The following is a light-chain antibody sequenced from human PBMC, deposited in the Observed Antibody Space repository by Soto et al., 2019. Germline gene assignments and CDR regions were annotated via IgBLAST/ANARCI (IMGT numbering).Light chain of an antibody. Sequence: QSALTQPASVSGSPGQSITISCTGTSSDVGGYDYVSWYQRHPGKAPELMIYEVVIRPSWVSNRFSGSKSGNTASLTISGLQAEDEADYYCCSFASSSTYVFGTGTKLT. V-gene: IGLV2-14*01. CDR2: EVV. J-gene: IGLJ1*01. CDR3: CSFASSSTYV. CDR1: SSDVGGYDY.